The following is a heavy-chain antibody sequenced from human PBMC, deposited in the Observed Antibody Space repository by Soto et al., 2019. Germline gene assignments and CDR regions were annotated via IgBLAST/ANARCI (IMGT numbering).Heavy chain of an antibody. Sequence: GGSLRLSCAASGFTFSDYYMNWIRQAPGKGLEWVSYISSSNTYTNYADSVKGRFTISRDNAKNSLYLQMNSLRAEDTAVYYCARDTATDIVVVSTAPPRFDPWGQGTLVTVSS. J-gene: IGHJ5*02. CDR2: ISSSNTYT. CDR1: GFTFSDYY. D-gene: IGHD2-2*01. V-gene: IGHV3-11*06. CDR3: ARDTATDIVVVSTAPPRFDP.